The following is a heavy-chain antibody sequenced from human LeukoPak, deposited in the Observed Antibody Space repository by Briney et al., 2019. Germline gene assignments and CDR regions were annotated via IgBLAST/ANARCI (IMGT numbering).Heavy chain of an antibody. D-gene: IGHD3-16*01. V-gene: IGHV4-61*02. CDR1: GGSISSGSYY. CDR2: IYTSGST. Sequence: PSETLSLTCTVSGGSISSGSYYWSWIRQPAGKGLEWIGRIYTSGSTNYNPSLKSRVTISVDTSKNQFFLKLSSVTAADTAVYYCARAQSYLNWFDPWGQGTLVTVSS. CDR3: ARAQSYLNWFDP. J-gene: IGHJ5*02.